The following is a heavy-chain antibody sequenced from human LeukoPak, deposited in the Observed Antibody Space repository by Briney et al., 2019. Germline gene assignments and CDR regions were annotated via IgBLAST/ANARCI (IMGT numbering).Heavy chain of an antibody. J-gene: IGHJ6*03. Sequence: SVKVSCKASGGTFSSYAISWVRQAPGQGLEWMGGIIPIFGTANYAQKFQGRVTTTADESTRTAYMELSSLRSEDTAVYYCARDLRGYCSGGSCYTDYYYYYYMDVWGKGTTVTVSS. CDR3: ARDLRGYCSGGSCYTDYYYYYYMDV. CDR1: GGTFSSYA. D-gene: IGHD2-15*01. CDR2: IIPIFGTA. V-gene: IGHV1-69*13.